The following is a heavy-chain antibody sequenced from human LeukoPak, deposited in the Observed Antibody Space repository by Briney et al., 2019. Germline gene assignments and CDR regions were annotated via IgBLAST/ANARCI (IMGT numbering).Heavy chain of an antibody. V-gene: IGHV3-15*01. J-gene: IGHJ3*02. CDR1: GFTFSSYA. D-gene: IGHD3-9*01. CDR3: TTTILTGYDAFDI. CDR2: IKSKTDGGTT. Sequence: GGSLRLSCAASGFTFSSYAMSWVRQAPGKGLEWVGRIKSKTDGGTTDYAAPVKGRFTISRDDSKNTLYLQMNSLKTEDTAVYYCTTTILTGYDAFDIWGQGTMVTVSS.